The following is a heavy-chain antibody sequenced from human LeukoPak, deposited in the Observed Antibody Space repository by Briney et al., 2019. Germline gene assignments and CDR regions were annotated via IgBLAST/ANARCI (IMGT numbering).Heavy chain of an antibody. D-gene: IGHD1-7*01. V-gene: IGHV3-7*01. Sequence: GGSLRLSCTASGFTFSRNWMSWVRQIPGKGLEWVANIKQDGSEKHYMDSVNGRFTISRDNARNSLYLQMSSLRVEDTAVYYCASNWHYLRGYGMDVWGQGTTVTVSS. CDR1: GFTFSRNW. CDR3: ASNWHYLRGYGMDV. CDR2: IKQDGSEK. J-gene: IGHJ6*02.